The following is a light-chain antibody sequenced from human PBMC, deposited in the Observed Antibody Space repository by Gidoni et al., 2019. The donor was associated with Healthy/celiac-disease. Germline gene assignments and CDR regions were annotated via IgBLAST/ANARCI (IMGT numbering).Light chain of an antibody. V-gene: IGKV3-11*01. CDR3: QQRSNWPPLT. CDR1: QSVSSY. CDR2: DAS. Sequence: ELVLPQSPATLSLSPGERATLSCRASQSVSSYLAWYQQKPGQAPRLLIYDASNRATGIPARFSGSGSGTDFTLTISSLEPEDCAVYYCQQRSNWPPLTFGGGTKVEIK. J-gene: IGKJ4*01.